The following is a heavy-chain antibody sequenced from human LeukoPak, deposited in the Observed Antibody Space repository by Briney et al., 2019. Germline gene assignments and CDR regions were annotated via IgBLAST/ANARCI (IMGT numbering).Heavy chain of an antibody. J-gene: IGHJ5*02. Sequence: SQTLSLTCAVSGGSISSGGYSWSWIRQPPGKGLEWIGEINHSGSTNYNPSLKSRVTISVDTSKNQFSLKLSSVTAADTAVYYCARGGPILRRRYNWFDPWGQGTLVTVSS. D-gene: IGHD3-16*01. V-gene: IGHV4-30-2*01. CDR3: ARGGPILRRRYNWFDP. CDR1: GGSISSGGYS. CDR2: INHSGST.